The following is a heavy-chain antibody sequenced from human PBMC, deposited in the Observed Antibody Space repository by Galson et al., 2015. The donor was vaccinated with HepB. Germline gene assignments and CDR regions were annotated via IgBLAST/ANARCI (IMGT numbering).Heavy chain of an antibody. CDR1: GFTFGGYG. CDR2: IWYNGTIK. V-gene: IGHV3-33*01. D-gene: IGHD1-14*01. Sequence: SLRLSCAASGFTFGGYGMHWVRQAPGKGLEWVSVIWYNGTIKYYADSVKGRFTIPRDNSKNTLYLQMNSLRAEDTALYYCATFGQNRATSPLDIWGQGSMVTVSS. J-gene: IGHJ3*02. CDR3: ATFGQNRATSPLDI.